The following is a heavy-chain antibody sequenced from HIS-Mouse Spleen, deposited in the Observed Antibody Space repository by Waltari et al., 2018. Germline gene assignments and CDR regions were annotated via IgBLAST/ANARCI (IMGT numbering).Heavy chain of an antibody. CDR2: IDWDDDK. CDR3: ARIAEGYSSGWYAFDY. V-gene: IGHV2-70*15. Sequence: QVTLRESGPALVKPTQTLTLTCTFSGFSLSTSGMFVSWIRQPPGKALEWLARIDWDDDKYYSTSMKTSLTISKDTSKNQVVLTMTNMDPVDTATYYCARIAEGYSSGWYAFDYWGQGTLVTVSS. D-gene: IGHD6-19*01. CDR1: GFSLSTSGMF. J-gene: IGHJ4*02.